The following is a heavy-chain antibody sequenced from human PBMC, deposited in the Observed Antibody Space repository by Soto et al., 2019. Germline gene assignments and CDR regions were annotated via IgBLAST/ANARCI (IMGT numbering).Heavy chain of an antibody. Sequence: QVQLQESGPGLVKPSETLSLTCTVSGGSIRNNYWSWIRQPPGKGLEWVGYIYYTGTSKYNPSLKSRVTISVDSSKNQFSRKLDSVTAADTAVYYCARLGGYYQAFDNWGQGTLVTVSS. J-gene: IGHJ4*02. D-gene: IGHD3-3*01. CDR3: ARLGGYYQAFDN. V-gene: IGHV4-59*08. CDR1: GGSIRNNY. CDR2: IYYTGTS.